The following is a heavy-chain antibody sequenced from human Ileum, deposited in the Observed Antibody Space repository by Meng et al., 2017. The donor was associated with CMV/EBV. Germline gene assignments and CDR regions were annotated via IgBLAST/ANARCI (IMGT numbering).Heavy chain of an antibody. J-gene: IGHJ6*02. CDR3: ARFWSGYYKRGMDV. Sequence: ASVKVSCKASGYTFTSYGISWVRQAPGQGLEGMGWISAYNGNTNYAQKLQGRVTMTTDTSTSTAYMELRSLRSDDTAVYYCARFWSGYYKRGMDVWGQGTTVTVSS. D-gene: IGHD3-3*01. CDR1: GYTFTSYG. CDR2: ISAYNGNT. V-gene: IGHV1-18*01.